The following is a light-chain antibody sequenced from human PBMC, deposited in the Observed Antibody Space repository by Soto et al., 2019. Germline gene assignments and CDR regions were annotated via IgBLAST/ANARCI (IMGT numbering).Light chain of an antibody. Sequence: DIQLTQSPSFLSASVGDRVTITCRASQATANYLGWYQQRPGKAPTLLIHAASTLHSGVPSRFSGSGYGTDFTLTINNLQPEDSATYFCQQLNIYPSTFGQGTNLEIK. CDR3: QQLNIYPST. CDR2: AAS. J-gene: IGKJ2*01. CDR1: QATANY. V-gene: IGKV1-9*01.